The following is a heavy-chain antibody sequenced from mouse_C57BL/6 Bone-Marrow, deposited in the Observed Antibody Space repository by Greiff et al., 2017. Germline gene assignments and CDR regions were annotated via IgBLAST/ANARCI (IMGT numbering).Heavy chain of an antibody. CDR1: GYTFTSYW. Sequence: VQLQQPGAELVKPGASVKMSCKASGYTFTSYWITWVKQRPGQGLEWIGDIYPGSGSTNYNEKFKSKATLTVDTSSSTAYMQLSSLTSEDSAVYYCARFDYYGSREDAMDYWGQGTSVTVSS. V-gene: IGHV1-55*01. CDR2: IYPGSGST. J-gene: IGHJ4*01. CDR3: ARFDYYGSREDAMDY. D-gene: IGHD1-1*01.